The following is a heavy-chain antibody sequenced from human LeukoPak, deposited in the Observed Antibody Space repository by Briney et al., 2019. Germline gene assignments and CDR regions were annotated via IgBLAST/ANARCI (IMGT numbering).Heavy chain of an antibody. V-gene: IGHV3-7*03. CDR3: ARAEYYYYYMDV. CDR1: GFTFSRYW. Sequence: GGSLRLSCAASGFTFSRYWMSWVRQAPGKGLEWVANIKEDGSEKYYVDSVKGRFTISRDNAKNSLYLQMNSLRAEDTAVYYCARAEYYYYYMDVWGKGTTVTVSS. CDR2: IKEDGSEK. J-gene: IGHJ6*03.